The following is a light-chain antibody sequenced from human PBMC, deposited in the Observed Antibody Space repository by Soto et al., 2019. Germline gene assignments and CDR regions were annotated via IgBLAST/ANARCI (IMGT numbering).Light chain of an antibody. J-gene: IGLJ3*02. V-gene: IGLV2-23*01. Sequence: QSALTQPASVSGSPGQSITISCTGTSSDIGTYNLVSWYQHQPGNAPKLMIYDATKRPSGVSRRFSGSKSGNTASLTISGLQTEDDADYYFCSYAGGSTLVFGGGTKLTVL. CDR2: DAT. CDR1: SSDIGTYNL. CDR3: CSYAGGSTLV.